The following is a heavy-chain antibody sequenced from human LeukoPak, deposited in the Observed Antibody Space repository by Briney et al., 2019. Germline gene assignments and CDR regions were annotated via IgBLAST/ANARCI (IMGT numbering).Heavy chain of an antibody. V-gene: IGHV1-46*01. J-gene: IGHJ6*02. CDR3: ARDRVIEVGYYYYGMDV. CDR2: INPSGGST. Sequence: GASVKVSFKASGYTFTSYYMHWVRQAPGQGLEWMGIINPSGGSTSYAQKFQGRVTMTRDTSTSTVYMELSSLRSEDTAVYYCARDRVIEVGYYYYGMDVWGQGTTVTVSS. CDR1: GYTFTSYY. D-gene: IGHD2-15*01.